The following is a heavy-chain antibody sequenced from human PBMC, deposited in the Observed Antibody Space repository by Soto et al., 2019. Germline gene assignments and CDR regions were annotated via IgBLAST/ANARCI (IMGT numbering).Heavy chain of an antibody. J-gene: IGHJ1*01. CDR1: GFTLSNSW. D-gene: IGHD4-17*01. CDR2: IKQDGSVT. Sequence: EVQLVESGGGLVQPGGSLRLSCAASGFTLSNSWMSWVRQAPGKGLEWVANIKQDGSVTNYVDSVKGRFTISRDNDKNSLYLQMNSLRAEDTAVYYWARLAEVSGDVFQRWGQGTLVTVSS. CDR3: ARLAEVSGDVFQR. V-gene: IGHV3-7*01.